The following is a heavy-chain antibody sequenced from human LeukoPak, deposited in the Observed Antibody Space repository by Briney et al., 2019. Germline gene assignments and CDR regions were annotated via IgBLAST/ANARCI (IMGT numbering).Heavy chain of an antibody. J-gene: IGHJ3*02. CDR3: ARVRLRFLEWSQTDAFDI. V-gene: IGHV3-20*04. D-gene: IGHD3-3*01. CDR1: GFTFDDYG. CDR2: INWNGGST. Sequence: GGSLRLSCAASGFTFDDYGMSWVRQAPGKGLEWVSGINWNGGSTGYADSVKGRFTISRDNAKNSLYLQMNSLGAEDTALYYCARVRLRFLEWSQTDAFDIWGQGTMVTVSS.